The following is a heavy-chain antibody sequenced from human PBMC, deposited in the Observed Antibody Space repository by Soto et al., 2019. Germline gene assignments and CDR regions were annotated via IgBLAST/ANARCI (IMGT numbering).Heavy chain of an antibody. CDR2: IYYSGST. J-gene: IGHJ4*02. CDR1: GGSISSYY. Sequence: PSETLSLTCTVSGGSISSYYWSWIMQPPGKGLEWIGYIYYSGSTNYNPSLKSRVTISVDTSKNQFSLKLSSVTAADTAVYYCARVTMVRGVIHIDYWGQGTLVTVS. V-gene: IGHV4-59*01. D-gene: IGHD3-10*01. CDR3: ARVTMVRGVIHIDY.